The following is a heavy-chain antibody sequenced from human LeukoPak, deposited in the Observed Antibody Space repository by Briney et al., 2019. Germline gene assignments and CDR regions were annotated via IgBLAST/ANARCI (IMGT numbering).Heavy chain of an antibody. D-gene: IGHD6-13*01. Sequence: PSETLSLTCSVSGGSISSYYWSWIRQPPGKGLEWIGYIYYSGSTNYNPSLKSRVTISVDTSKNQFSLKLSSVTAADTAVYYRARGTRIAAAGALYYYYGMDVWGQGTTVTVSS. J-gene: IGHJ6*02. CDR3: ARGTRIAAAGALYYYYGMDV. CDR2: IYYSGST. CDR1: GGSISSYY. V-gene: IGHV4-59*01.